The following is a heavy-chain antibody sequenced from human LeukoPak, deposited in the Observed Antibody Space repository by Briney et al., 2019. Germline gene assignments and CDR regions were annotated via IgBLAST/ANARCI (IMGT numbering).Heavy chain of an antibody. CDR2: ISNSGST. D-gene: IGHD2-2*01. J-gene: IGHJ5*02. V-gene: IGHV4-59*12. Sequence: SETLSLTCSVSGDSSSNEYWSWIRQPPGKGLEWIGYISNSGSTSYNPSLNSRVTISVDTSKNQFSLKLSSVTAADTAVYYCARGYCSSTSCYNNWFDPWGQGTLVTVSS. CDR1: GDSSSNEY. CDR3: ARGYCSSTSCYNNWFDP.